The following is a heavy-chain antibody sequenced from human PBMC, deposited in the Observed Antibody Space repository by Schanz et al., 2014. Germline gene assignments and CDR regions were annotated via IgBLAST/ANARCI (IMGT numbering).Heavy chain of an antibody. CDR2: IYYSGNT. Sequence: QLQLQESGPGLVKPLETLSLTCTVSGGSISTSNHYWGWIRQPPGKGLEWIGSIYYSGNTYYNPSRRSRVHISVDPPKNKFPRRLSSVTAADTAVYYCARQNLGYCSSTDCKNWFDPWGQGTLVTVSS. CDR1: GGSISTSNHY. J-gene: IGHJ5*02. D-gene: IGHD2-2*01. CDR3: ARQNLGYCSSTDCKNWFDP. V-gene: IGHV4-39*01.